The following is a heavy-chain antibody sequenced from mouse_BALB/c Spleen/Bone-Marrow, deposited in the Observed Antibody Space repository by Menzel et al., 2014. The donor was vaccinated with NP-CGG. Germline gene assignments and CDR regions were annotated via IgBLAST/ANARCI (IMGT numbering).Heavy chain of an antibody. CDR3: ARKSYYDYDGRPWFAY. CDR1: GFTFSSYA. J-gene: IGHJ3*01. V-gene: IGHV5-9-3*01. D-gene: IGHD2-4*01. Sequence: EVNVVESGGGLVKPGGSLKLSCAASGFTFSSYAMSWVRQTPAKRLEWVATISSGGSYTYYPDSVKGRFTISRDNAKNTLYLQMSSLRSEDTAMYYCARKSYYDYDGRPWFAYWGQGTLVTVTA. CDR2: ISSGGSYT.